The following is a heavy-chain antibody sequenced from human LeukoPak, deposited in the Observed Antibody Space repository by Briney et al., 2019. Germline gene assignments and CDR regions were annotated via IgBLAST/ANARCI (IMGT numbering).Heavy chain of an antibody. CDR2: ITGGGDQK. J-gene: IGHJ4*02. CDR1: GFTFSNYV. Sequence: GGSLGLSCAASGFTFSNYVMGWVRQAPGKGLELVSSITGGGDQKYQADSVKGRFTISRDNTKNTSYLQMNSLRAEDTAVYYCAARIAVAGSFDYWGQGTLITVSS. D-gene: IGHD6-19*01. V-gene: IGHV3-23*01. CDR3: AARIAVAGSFDY.